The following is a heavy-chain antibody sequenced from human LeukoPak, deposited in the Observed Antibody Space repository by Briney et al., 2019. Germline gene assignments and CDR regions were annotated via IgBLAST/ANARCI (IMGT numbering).Heavy chain of an antibody. J-gene: IGHJ6*02. D-gene: IGHD6-13*01. CDR1: GYTFTGYY. CDR2: INPNSGGT. Sequence: PKASVKVSCKASGYTFTGYYMHWVRQAPGQGLEWMGWINPNSGGTNYAQKFQGWVTMTRDTSISTAYMELSRLRSDDTAVYYCARERIAAAGGNYYYYYGMDVWGQGTTVTVSS. V-gene: IGHV1-2*04. CDR3: ARERIAAAGGNYYYYYGMDV.